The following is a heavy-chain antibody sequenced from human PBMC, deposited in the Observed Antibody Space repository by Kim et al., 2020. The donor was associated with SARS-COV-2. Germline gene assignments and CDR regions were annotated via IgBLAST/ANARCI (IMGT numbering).Heavy chain of an antibody. V-gene: IGHV5-10-1*01. CDR3: ATLHNGYYYY. CDR2: IDPSGSYV. J-gene: IGHJ4*02. CDR1: GYRFSDYW. D-gene: IGHD2-8*01. Sequence: GESLKISCKGSGYRFSDYWISWVRQMPGRGLEWMARIDPSGSYVNYSPFFRGLVSISSDDSLNTFYLQWGSLKASDGGFYYCATLHNGYYYYCGQGALVT.